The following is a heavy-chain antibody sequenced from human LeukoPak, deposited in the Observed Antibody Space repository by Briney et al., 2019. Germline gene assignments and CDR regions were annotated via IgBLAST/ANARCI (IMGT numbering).Heavy chain of an antibody. CDR2: IVVGSGNT. V-gene: IGHV1-58*02. CDR3: AAALSQTDSGYDALDY. J-gene: IGHJ4*02. Sequence: GASVKVSCKASGFTFTSSAMQWVRQARGQRLEWIGWIVVGSGNTNYAQKFQGRVTITRDMSTSTAYMELSSLRSEDTAVYYCAAALSQTDSGYDALDYWGQGTLVTVSS. D-gene: IGHD5-12*01. CDR1: GFTFTSSA.